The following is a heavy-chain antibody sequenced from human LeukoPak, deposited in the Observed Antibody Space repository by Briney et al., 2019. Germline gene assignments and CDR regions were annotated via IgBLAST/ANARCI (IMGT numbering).Heavy chain of an antibody. Sequence: GGSLRLSCAASGFTFSCCAMHWVRQAPGKGLEWVAVISYDGSNKYYADSVKGRFTISRDNSKNTLYLQMNSLRAEDTAVYYCARDERRVMDVWGQGTTVTVSS. J-gene: IGHJ6*02. CDR1: GFTFSCCA. V-gene: IGHV3-30-3*01. CDR2: ISYDGSNK. CDR3: ARDERRVMDV.